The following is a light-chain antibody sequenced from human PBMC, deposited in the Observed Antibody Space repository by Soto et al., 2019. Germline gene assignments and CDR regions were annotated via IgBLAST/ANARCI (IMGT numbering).Light chain of an antibody. Sequence: EIVLTQSPGTLSLSPRERATLSCRASRSVSSSYLAWYQQKPGQAPRLLIYGASSRATGIPDRFSGSGSGTDFTLTISRLEPEDFAVYYCQQYGSSPRTFGQGTKVEIK. CDR1: RSVSSSY. CDR3: QQYGSSPRT. V-gene: IGKV3-20*01. J-gene: IGKJ1*01. CDR2: GAS.